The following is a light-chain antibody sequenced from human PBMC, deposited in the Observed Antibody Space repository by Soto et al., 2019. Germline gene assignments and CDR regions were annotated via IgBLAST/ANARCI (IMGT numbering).Light chain of an antibody. CDR1: QSISSY. J-gene: IGKJ1*01. CDR3: QQSYSTPRP. CDR2: AAS. V-gene: IGKV1-39*01. Sequence: DIQMTQTPSSLSASVGDRVTITCRASQSISSYLNCYQQKPGKAPKLLIYAASSLQSGVPSRFSGSGAGTDFTLTISSLQPEDFATYYCQQSYSTPRPCGQGTKVEIK.